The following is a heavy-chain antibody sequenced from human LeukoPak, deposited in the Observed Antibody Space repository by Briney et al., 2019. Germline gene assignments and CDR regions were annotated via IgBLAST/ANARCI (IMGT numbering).Heavy chain of an antibody. CDR3: AKGVVPAAMAYYFDY. D-gene: IGHD2-2*01. CDR2: ISGSGGST. J-gene: IGHJ4*02. V-gene: IGHV3-23*01. CDR1: GFTFSSYA. Sequence: GGSLRLSCAASGFTFSSYAMSWVRQAPGKGLEWVSAISGSGGSTYYADSVKGRFTISRDKSKNTLYLQMNSLRAEDTAVYYCAKGVVPAAMAYYFDYWGQGTLVTVSS.